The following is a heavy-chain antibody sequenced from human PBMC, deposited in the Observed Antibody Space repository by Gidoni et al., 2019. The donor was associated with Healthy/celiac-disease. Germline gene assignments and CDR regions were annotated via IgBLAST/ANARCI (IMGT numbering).Heavy chain of an antibody. Sequence: QVQLVESGGGVVQPGGSLRLSCAASGFTFSSYGMHWVRQAPGKGLEWVAVIWYDGSNKYYADSVKCRFTISRDNSKNTLYLQMNSLRAEDTAVYYCARDLDTAMVSFSVPYYYYGMDVWGQGTTVTVSS. D-gene: IGHD5-18*01. CDR1: GFTFSSYG. CDR2: IWYDGSNK. CDR3: ARDLDTAMVSFSVPYYYYGMDV. J-gene: IGHJ6*02. V-gene: IGHV3-33*01.